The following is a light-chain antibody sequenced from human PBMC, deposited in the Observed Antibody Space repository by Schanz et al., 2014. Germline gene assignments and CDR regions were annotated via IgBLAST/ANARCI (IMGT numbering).Light chain of an antibody. CDR3: QQYYNWPRT. Sequence: EIVLTQSPGTLSLSPGERATLSCRASQSVSSNYLAWYQQKPGQAPRLLMYGVSTRATGIPARFSGSGSGTEFALTISSLQSEDFAVYYCQQYYNWPRTFGQGTKVEIK. CDR1: QSVSSN. CDR2: GVS. V-gene: IGKV3-15*01. J-gene: IGKJ1*01.